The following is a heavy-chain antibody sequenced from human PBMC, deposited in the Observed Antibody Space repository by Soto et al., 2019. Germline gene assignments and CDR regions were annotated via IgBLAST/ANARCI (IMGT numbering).Heavy chain of an antibody. J-gene: IGHJ5*02. CDR2: IGTQHDT. Sequence: EVQLVESGGGLVQPGGSLRLSCAASGFTFSAYDMHWVRQATGKGLEWVSAIGTQHDTYYPESVKGRFTISRENAKNSLYLQMNSLGAGDTAVYYCARQAFYWHGGGGWIDPWGQGTLVTVSS. V-gene: IGHV3-13*01. CDR3: ARQAFYWHGGGGWIDP. D-gene: IGHD2-8*02. CDR1: GFTFSAYD.